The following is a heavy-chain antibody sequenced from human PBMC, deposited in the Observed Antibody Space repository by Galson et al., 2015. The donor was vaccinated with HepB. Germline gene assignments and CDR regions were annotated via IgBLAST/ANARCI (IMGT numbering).Heavy chain of an antibody. V-gene: IGHV4-31*01. D-gene: IGHD2-2*01. CDR2: IHHSGSA. J-gene: IGHJ5*02. Sequence: LSLTCSVSGGSISSDSHYWSWIRQRPGKGLEWLGYIHHSGSAYYNSSLKSQVFISVDTSKTHFSLRLSSVTAADTAVYYCARVVAGSDANWFDPWGQGTLVTVSS. CDR3: ARVVAGSDANWFDP. CDR1: GGSISSDSHY.